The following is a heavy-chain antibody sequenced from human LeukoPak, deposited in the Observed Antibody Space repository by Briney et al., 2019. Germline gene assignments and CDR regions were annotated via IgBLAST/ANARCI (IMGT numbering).Heavy chain of an antibody. D-gene: IGHD3-22*01. CDR2: ISGSGGNF. Sequence: GGSLRLSCAASGFTFYNYAMTWVRQAPGKGLEWVSAISGSGGNFYYADSVKGRFTISRDNSQNTLYLQMNSLRAEDTAVYFCARDQHSVVILSRWFDPWGQGTLVTVSS. V-gene: IGHV3-23*01. CDR3: ARDQHSVVILSRWFDP. J-gene: IGHJ5*02. CDR1: GFTFYNYA.